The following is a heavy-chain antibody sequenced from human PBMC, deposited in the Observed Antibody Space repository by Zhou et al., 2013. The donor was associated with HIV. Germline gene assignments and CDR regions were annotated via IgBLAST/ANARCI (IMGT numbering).Heavy chain of an antibody. J-gene: IGHJ6*02. V-gene: IGHV1-69*05. Sequence: QGLEWMGGIIPIFGTANYAQKFQGRVTITTDESTSTAYMELSSLRSEDTAVYYCARDDYYGMDVWGQGTTVTVSS. CDR2: IIPIFGTA. CDR3: ARDDYYGMDV.